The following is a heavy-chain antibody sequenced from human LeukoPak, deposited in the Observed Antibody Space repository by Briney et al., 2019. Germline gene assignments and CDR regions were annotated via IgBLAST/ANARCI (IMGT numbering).Heavy chain of an antibody. Sequence: GASLRISCKGSGSSFTSYWISWVRQMPGKGLEWMGRIDPSDSYTNYSPSFQGHVTISADKSISTAYLQWSSLKASDTAMYYCARQGSLGYCSGGSCSRSDYWGQGTLVTVSS. CDR1: GSSFTSYW. V-gene: IGHV5-10-1*01. D-gene: IGHD2-15*01. CDR3: ARQGSLGYCSGGSCSRSDY. J-gene: IGHJ4*02. CDR2: IDPSDSYT.